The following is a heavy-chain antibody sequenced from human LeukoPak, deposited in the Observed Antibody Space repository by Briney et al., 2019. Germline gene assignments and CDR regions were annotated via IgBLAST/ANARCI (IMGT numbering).Heavy chain of an antibody. Sequence: ASVKVSCKASGYTFTSYYMHWVRQAPGQGLEWMGWINPNSGGTNYAQKFQGRVTMTRDTSISTAYMELSRLRSDDTAVYYCARIQLWRYWFDPWGQGTLVTVSS. CDR1: GYTFTSYY. CDR3: ARIQLWRYWFDP. CDR2: INPNSGGT. D-gene: IGHD5-18*01. V-gene: IGHV1-2*02. J-gene: IGHJ5*02.